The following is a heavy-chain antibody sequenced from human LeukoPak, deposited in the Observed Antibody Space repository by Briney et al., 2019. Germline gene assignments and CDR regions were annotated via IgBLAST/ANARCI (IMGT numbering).Heavy chain of an antibody. V-gene: IGHV3-48*03. CDR3: AREDGYGDSPYFDF. Sequence: PGGSLRLSCAASGFTFSSYEMNWVRQAPGKGLEWVSYISSSGSTIYYADSVKGRFTISRDNAKNSLYLQLNSLRAEDTAVYYCAREDGYGDSPYFDFWGQGSLVTVSS. J-gene: IGHJ4*02. D-gene: IGHD4-17*01. CDR2: ISSSGSTI. CDR1: GFTFSSYE.